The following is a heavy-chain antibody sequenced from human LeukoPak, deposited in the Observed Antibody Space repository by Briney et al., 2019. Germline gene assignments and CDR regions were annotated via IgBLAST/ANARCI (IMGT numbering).Heavy chain of an antibody. J-gene: IGHJ4*02. CDR3: ARVSVETATKRYFDY. D-gene: IGHD2-21*02. V-gene: IGHV4-59*11. Sequence: SETLSLTCTVSGVAISSHYWSWIRQPPGKGPEWLGFIISTGTANYNPSLKGRVTLSIDTPKDQFSLRLRSVTAADTAVYYCARVSVETATKRYFDYWGQGARVTVSS. CDR1: GVAISSHY. CDR2: IISTGTA.